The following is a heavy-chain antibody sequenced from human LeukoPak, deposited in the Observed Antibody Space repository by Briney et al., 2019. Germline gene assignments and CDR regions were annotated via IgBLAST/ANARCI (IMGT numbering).Heavy chain of an antibody. V-gene: IGHV4-34*01. J-gene: IGHJ4*02. CDR1: GTSFSSYY. D-gene: IGHD4-17*01. Sequence: PSETLSLTCAVSGTSFSSYYWSWIRHPPGKGLEWIGEVNHSGYTNDNPSLKSRVTISVDTSKNQFSLMLRSVTAADTGVYFCARMTTGHDFWGQGTLVTVSS. CDR3: ARMTTGHDF. CDR2: VNHSGYT.